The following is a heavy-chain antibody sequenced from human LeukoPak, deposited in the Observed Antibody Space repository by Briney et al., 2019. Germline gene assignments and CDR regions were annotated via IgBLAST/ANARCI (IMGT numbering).Heavy chain of an antibody. V-gene: IGHV4-39*01. CDR2: IYYSGST. CDR3: TRQAVAVAGTGYFDY. D-gene: IGHD6-19*01. J-gene: IGHJ4*02. Sequence: SETLSLTCTVSGGSIRSSSYYWGWIRQPRGKGLEWIGSIYYSGSTYYNASLKSRGTISVDTSKNQFSLKLNSVTAADTAVYFCTRQAVAVAGTGYFDYWGQGTLVTVSS. CDR1: GGSIRSSSYY.